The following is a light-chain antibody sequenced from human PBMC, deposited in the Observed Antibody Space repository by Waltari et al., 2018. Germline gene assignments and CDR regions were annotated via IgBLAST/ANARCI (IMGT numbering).Light chain of an antibody. J-gene: IGKJ4*01. CDR1: QSISSW. V-gene: IGKV1-5*03. CDR2: KAS. Sequence: DIQMTQSPSTLSASAGDRVTITCRASQSISSWLAWYQQKPGKAPKLLIYKASSLESGVPSRFSGSGSGTEFNLTISSLQPDDFATYYCQQYNSYSALTFGGGTKVEIK. CDR3: QQYNSYSALT.